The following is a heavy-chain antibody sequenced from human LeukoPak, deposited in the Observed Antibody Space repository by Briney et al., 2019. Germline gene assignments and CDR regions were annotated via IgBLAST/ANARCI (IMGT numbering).Heavy chain of an antibody. D-gene: IGHD6-19*01. CDR3: AKGHGDSSGWYRGYYFDY. V-gene: IGHV3-30*02. CDR1: GFTFSSYG. CDR2: IRYDGSNK. Sequence: PGGSLRLSCAASGFTFSSYGMHWVRQAPGQGLERVAFIRYDGSNKYYADSVKGRFTISRDNSKNTLYLQMNSLRAEDTAVYYCAKGHGDSSGWYRGYYFDYWGQGTLVTVSS. J-gene: IGHJ4*02.